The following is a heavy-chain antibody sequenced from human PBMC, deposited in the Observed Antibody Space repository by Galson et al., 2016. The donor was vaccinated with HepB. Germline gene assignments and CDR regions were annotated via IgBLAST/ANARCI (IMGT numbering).Heavy chain of an antibody. CDR1: GGLIKTYY. Sequence: SETLSLTCSVSGGLIKTYYWSWIRQSAGKGLEWLGRVFPGGSANYNPSLKRRVAMSVDTSKSQFSLKLISVTAADTATYYCVALSGNLDYWGQGTRVTVSS. J-gene: IGHJ4*02. CDR3: VALSGNLDY. CDR2: VFPGGSA. D-gene: IGHD3-10*01. V-gene: IGHV4-4*07.